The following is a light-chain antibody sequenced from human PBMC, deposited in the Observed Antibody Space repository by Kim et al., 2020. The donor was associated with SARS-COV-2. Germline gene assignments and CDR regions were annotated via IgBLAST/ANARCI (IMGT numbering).Light chain of an antibody. Sequence: EIVLTQSPGTLSLSPGERATLSCRASQSVSSSYLAWYQQKPGQAPRLLIYGASSRATGIPDRFSGSGSGTDFTLTISRLEPEDFAVYYCQQYPGIFGPGTKVDIK. V-gene: IGKV3-20*01. J-gene: IGKJ3*01. CDR3: QQYPGI. CDR2: GAS. CDR1: QSVSSSY.